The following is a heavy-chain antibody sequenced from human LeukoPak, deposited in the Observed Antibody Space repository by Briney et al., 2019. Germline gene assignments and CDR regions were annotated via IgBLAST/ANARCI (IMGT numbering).Heavy chain of an antibody. CDR2: RWYDGSNK. CDR3: ARQDYDSSGYSLGFDY. D-gene: IGHD3-22*01. Sequence: GGSLRLSCAASGFTFSSYGMHWVRQAPGKGLEWVAVRWYDGSNKYYADSVKGRFTISRDNSKNTLYLQMSSLRAEDTAVYYCARQDYDSSGYSLGFDYWGQGTLVTVSS. V-gene: IGHV3-33*01. CDR1: GFTFSSYG. J-gene: IGHJ4*02.